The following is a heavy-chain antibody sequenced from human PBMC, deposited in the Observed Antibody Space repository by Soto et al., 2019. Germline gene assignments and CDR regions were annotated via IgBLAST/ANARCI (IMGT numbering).Heavy chain of an antibody. CDR1: GGTFSSYA. V-gene: IGHV1-69*13. D-gene: IGHD2-2*01. Sequence: SVKVSCKASGGTFSSYAISWLRQAPGQGLEWMGGIIPIFGTANYAQKFQGRVTITADESTSTAYMELSSLRSEDTAVYYCAREPVVPAATPWFDPWGQGTLVTVSS. CDR3: AREPVVPAATPWFDP. CDR2: IIPIFGTA. J-gene: IGHJ5*02.